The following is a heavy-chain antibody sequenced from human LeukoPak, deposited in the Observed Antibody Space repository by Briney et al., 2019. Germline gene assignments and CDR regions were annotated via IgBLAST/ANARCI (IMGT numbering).Heavy chain of an antibody. CDR2: ISAYNGNT. CDR1: GYTFTSYG. J-gene: IGHJ4*02. Sequence: ASVKVSRKASGYTFTSYGISWVRQAPGQGLEWMGWISAYNGNTNYAQKLQGRVTMTTDTSTSTAYMELRSLSSDDTAVYYCARILRGYCSGGSCYDFDYWGQGTLVTVSS. V-gene: IGHV1-18*04. D-gene: IGHD2-15*01. CDR3: ARILRGYCSGGSCYDFDY.